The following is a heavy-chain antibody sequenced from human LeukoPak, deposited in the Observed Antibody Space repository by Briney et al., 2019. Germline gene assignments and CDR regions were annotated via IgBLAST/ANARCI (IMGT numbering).Heavy chain of an antibody. V-gene: IGHV1-18*01. J-gene: IGHJ4*02. CDR3: ARGATVTTNWYYFDY. CDR2: ISAYNGNT. CDR1: CYTFTSYG. D-gene: IGHD4-17*01. Sequence: ASVKVSCKASCYTFTSYGISWVRQAPGQGLEWMGWISAYNGNTNYAQKLQGRVTMTTDTSTSTAYMEPRSLRSDDTAVYYCARGATVTTNWYYFDYWGQGTLVTVSS.